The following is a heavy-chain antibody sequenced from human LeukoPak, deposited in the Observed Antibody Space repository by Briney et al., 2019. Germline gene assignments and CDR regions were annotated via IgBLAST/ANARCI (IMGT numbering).Heavy chain of an antibody. J-gene: IGHJ4*02. CDR1: VGSIRSSSYY. D-gene: IGHD7-27*01. V-gene: IGHV4-39*01. CDR3: ATHNWGFR. Sequence: SSETLSPTCTVSVGSIRSSSYYWSWIRQPPGQGLEWIEGLYYSGSTYYNPSLKSRVHIFVDSSENQFSLRQNSVTAADTAVYYCATHNWGFRWGQGTLVTVSS. CDR2: LYYSGST.